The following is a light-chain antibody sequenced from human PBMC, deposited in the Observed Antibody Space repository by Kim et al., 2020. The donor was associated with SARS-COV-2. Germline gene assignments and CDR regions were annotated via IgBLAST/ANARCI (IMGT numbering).Light chain of an antibody. J-gene: IGLJ2*01. Sequence: QSALTQPASVSGSPGQSITISCTGTSSDVGSYNLVSWYQQYPGKAPKLMIYEVSKRPSGVSNRFSGSKSGNTASLTISGLQAEDEADYYCSSYAGSSTVIFGGGTQLTVL. CDR3: SSYAGSSTVI. V-gene: IGLV2-23*02. CDR1: SSDVGSYNL. CDR2: EVS.